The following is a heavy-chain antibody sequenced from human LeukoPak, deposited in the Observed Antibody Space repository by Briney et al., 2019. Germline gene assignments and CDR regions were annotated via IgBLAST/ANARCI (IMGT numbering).Heavy chain of an antibody. CDR3: ARDYCSSTSCYFDY. Sequence: ASVKVSCKASGYTFTNYGFIWVRQAPGQGLEWMGWISAYNGNTNYAQKLQGRVTMTTDTSTRTAYMELRSLRSDDTAVYYCARDYCSSTSCYFDYWGQGTLVTVSS. CDR2: ISAYNGNT. CDR1: GYTFTNYG. V-gene: IGHV1-18*04. D-gene: IGHD2-2*01. J-gene: IGHJ4*02.